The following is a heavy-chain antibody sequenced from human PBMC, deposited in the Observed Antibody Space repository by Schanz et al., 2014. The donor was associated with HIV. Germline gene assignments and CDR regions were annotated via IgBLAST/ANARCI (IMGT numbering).Heavy chain of an antibody. CDR3: ARAAFSSEYYYGMDV. CDR2: INPNSGDT. V-gene: IGHV1-2*02. CDR1: GYTFTGYY. D-gene: IGHD3-3*02. J-gene: IGHJ6*02. Sequence: QVQLLQSGAEVKKPGASVKVSCKASGYTFTGYYMHWVRQAPGQGLEWMGWINPNSGDTNYAQKLQGRVTMTTDTSTSTAYMELRSLRSDDTAVYYCARAAFSSEYYYGMDVWGQGTTVTVSS.